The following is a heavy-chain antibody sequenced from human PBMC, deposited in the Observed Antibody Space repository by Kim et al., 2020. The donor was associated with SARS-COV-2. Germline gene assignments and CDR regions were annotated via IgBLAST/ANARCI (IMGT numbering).Heavy chain of an antibody. CDR3: ARLWLVYSFDY. Sequence: SETLSLTCTVSGGSISSSSYYWGWIRQPPGKGLEWIGSIYYSGSTYYNPSLKSRVTISVDTSKNQFSLKLSSVTAADTAVYYCARLWLVYSFDYWGQGTLVTVSS. V-gene: IGHV4-39*01. J-gene: IGHJ4*02. CDR1: GGSISSSSYY. D-gene: IGHD6-19*01. CDR2: IYYSGST.